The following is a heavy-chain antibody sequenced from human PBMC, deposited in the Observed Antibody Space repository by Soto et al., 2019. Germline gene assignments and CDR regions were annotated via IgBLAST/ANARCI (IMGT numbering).Heavy chain of an antibody. CDR2: ISSSGSTI. CDR3: ARGTPDYVVY. J-gene: IGHJ4*02. CDR1: GFTFSDYY. V-gene: IGHV3-11*01. Sequence: GGSLRLSCAPSGFTFSDYYMSGIRRAPGRGLGWVSYISSSGSTIYYADSMKGRFTISRANAKNSLYLQMNSLRAEDSAVYYCARGTPDYVVYWGQGTLVTVSS.